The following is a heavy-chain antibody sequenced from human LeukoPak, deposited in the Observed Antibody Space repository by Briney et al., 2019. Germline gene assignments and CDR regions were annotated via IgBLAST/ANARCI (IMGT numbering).Heavy chain of an antibody. CDR1: GGSISDHY. Sequence: SETLSLTCTVSGGSISDHYWSWIRQPPGKGLEYLGYTHYSGSTDSSPSPKSRVTISVDTSKNQFSLRLSSVTAADTAVYYCAKFGNYPVHVSYSYYYLDVWGKGTTVTVSS. CDR3: AKFGNYPVHVSYSYYYLDV. D-gene: IGHD1-7*01. CDR2: THYSGST. V-gene: IGHV4-59*11. J-gene: IGHJ6*03.